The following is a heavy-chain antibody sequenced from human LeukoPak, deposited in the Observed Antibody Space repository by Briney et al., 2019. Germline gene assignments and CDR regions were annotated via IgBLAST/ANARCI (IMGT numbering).Heavy chain of an antibody. CDR2: FYYSGST. D-gene: IGHD2-2*01. CDR3: ARHYPDIVVVPAAMYYSWFDP. CDR1: VGSFSSYY. Sequence: PSETLSLTCTVCVGSFSSYYWIWIRQPPGEGLEGLGYFYYSGSTNYNPSLKSRVTISVDTSKNQFSLKLSSVTAADTAVYYCARHYPDIVVVPAAMYYSWFDPWGQGTLVTVSS. V-gene: IGHV4-59*08. J-gene: IGHJ5*02.